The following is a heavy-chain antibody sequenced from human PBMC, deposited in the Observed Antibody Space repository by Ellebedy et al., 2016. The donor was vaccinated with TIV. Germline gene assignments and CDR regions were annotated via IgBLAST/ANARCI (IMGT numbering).Heavy chain of an antibody. J-gene: IGHJ4*02. V-gene: IGHV3-53*01. CDR1: GFSVSTTY. Sequence: GESLKISCAASGFSVSTTYMKWVRQAPGKGLEWVSVIYSANTTYYADSVKGRFTISRDNSKNILYLEMNSLRAEDTAVYYCARPDLDYWGQGTLVSVSS. CDR3: ARPDLDY. CDR2: IYSANTT.